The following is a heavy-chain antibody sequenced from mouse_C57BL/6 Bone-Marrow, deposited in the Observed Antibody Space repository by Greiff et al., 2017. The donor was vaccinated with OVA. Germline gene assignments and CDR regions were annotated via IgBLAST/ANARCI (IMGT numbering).Heavy chain of an antibody. CDR2: IHPNSGST. D-gene: IGHD2-2*01. Sequence: QVQLKQSGAELVRPGASVKLSCKASGYTFTSYWMHWVKQRPGQGLEWIGMIHPNSGSTNYNEKFKSKATLTVDKSSSTAYMQLSSLTSEDSAVYYCAMVTTGDFDYWGQGTTLTVSS. V-gene: IGHV1-64*01. CDR1: GYTFTSYW. J-gene: IGHJ2*01. CDR3: AMVTTGDFDY.